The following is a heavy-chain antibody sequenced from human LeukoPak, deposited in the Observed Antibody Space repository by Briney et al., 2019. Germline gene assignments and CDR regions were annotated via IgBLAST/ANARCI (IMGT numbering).Heavy chain of an antibody. CDR3: AKAQGGSGWYGPNWYFDL. V-gene: IGHV3-9*03. Sequence: GRSLRLSCAASGFTFDDYAMHWVRQAPGKGLEWVSGISWNSGSIGYADSAKGRFTISRDNAKNSLYLQMNSLRAEDMALYYCAKAQGGSGWYGPNWYFDLWGRGTLVTVSS. J-gene: IGHJ2*01. CDR2: ISWNSGSI. CDR1: GFTFDDYA. D-gene: IGHD6-19*01.